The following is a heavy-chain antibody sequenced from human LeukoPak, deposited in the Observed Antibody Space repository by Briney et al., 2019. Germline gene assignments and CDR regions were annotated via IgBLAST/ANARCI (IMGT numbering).Heavy chain of an antibody. D-gene: IGHD2-21*02. CDR3: ARDGAYCGGDCSGFYFDY. Sequence: GGSLRLSCAASGFTFSNYAMSWVRQAPGKGLEWVSSISSSSSYIYYADSVKGRFTISRDNAKNSLYLQMNSLRAEDTAVYYCARDGAYCGGDCSGFYFDYWGQGTLVTVSS. CDR2: ISSSSSYI. V-gene: IGHV3-21*01. CDR1: GFTFSNYA. J-gene: IGHJ4*02.